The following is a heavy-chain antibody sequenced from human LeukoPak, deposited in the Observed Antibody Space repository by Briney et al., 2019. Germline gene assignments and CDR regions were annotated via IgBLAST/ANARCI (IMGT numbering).Heavy chain of an antibody. D-gene: IGHD3-9*01. J-gene: IGHJ4*02. CDR2: IYYSGST. V-gene: IGHV4-59*01. CDR1: GGSISSYY. CDR3: ARGPFDWLYYFDY. Sequence: PSETLSLTCTVSGGSISSYYWSWIRQPPGKGLEWIGYIYYSGSTNYNPSLKSRVTISVDTSKNQFSLKLSSVTAADTAVYYCARGPFDWLYYFDYWGQGALVTVSS.